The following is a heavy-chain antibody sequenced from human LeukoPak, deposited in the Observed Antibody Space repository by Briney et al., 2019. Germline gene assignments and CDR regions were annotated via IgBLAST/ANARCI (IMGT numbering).Heavy chain of an antibody. V-gene: IGHV1-69*05. CDR1: GGTFSSYA. Sequence: SVKVSCKASGGTFSSYAVSWVRQAPGQGLEWMGGIIPIFGTANYAQKFQGRVTITTDESTSTAYMELSSLRSEDTAVYYCARSPSAIYGSGSYYSFDYWGQGTLVTVSS. D-gene: IGHD3-10*01. CDR3: ARSPSAIYGSGSYYSFDY. J-gene: IGHJ4*02. CDR2: IIPIFGTA.